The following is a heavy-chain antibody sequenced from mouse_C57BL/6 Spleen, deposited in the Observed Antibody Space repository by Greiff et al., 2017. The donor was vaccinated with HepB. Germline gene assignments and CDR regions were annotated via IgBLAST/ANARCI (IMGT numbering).Heavy chain of an antibody. CDR2: IDPFDSYT. CDR3: ARTDYSNRYFDV. J-gene: IGHJ1*03. V-gene: IGHV1-69*01. Sequence: VQLQQPGAELVMPGASVKLSCKASGYTFTSYWMHWVKQRPGQGLEWIGEIDPFDSYTNYNQKFKGKSTLTVDKSSSTAYMQLSSLTSEDSAVYYCARTDYSNRYFDVWGTGTTVTVSS. D-gene: IGHD2-5*01. CDR1: GYTFTSYW.